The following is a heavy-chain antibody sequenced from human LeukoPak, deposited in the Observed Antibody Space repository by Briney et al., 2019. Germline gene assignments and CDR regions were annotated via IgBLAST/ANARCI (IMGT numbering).Heavy chain of an antibody. V-gene: IGHV3-30*18. Sequence: GGSLRLSCAASGFTFSSYGMHWVRQAPGKGLEWVAVISYDGSNKYYADPVKGRFTISRDNSRNTLYLQMNSLRAEDTAVYYCAKDNGDFLIDCWGQGTLVTVSS. D-gene: IGHD4-17*01. CDR1: GFTFSSYG. CDR2: ISYDGSNK. J-gene: IGHJ4*02. CDR3: AKDNGDFLIDC.